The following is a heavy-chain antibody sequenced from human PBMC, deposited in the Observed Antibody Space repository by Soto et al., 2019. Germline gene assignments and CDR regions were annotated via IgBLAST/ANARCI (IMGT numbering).Heavy chain of an antibody. J-gene: IGHJ4*02. V-gene: IGHV1-18*01. Sequence: QVQLVQSGAEVKKPGASVKVSCKASGYTFTSYGISWARQAPGQGLEWMGWISAYNGNTNYAQKLQGRVTITTDTSTSTAYMALRSLRSDVTAVYYCARDAQGVFLHYWGQGTLVTVSS. CDR2: ISAYNGNT. CDR1: GYTFTSYG. CDR3: ARDAQGVFLHY. D-gene: IGHD3-16*01.